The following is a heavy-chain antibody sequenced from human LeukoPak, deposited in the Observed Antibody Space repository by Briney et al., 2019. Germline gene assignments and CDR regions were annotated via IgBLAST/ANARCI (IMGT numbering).Heavy chain of an antibody. CDR1: GFTFSSYA. J-gene: IGHJ6*02. Sequence: GGSLRLSCAASGFTFSSYAMHWVRQAPGKGLEWVAVTSYDGSDKYYADSVKGRFTISRDNSKNTLYLQMNSLRTEDTAVYYCAKQDRDSSSWYRGFYYFGMDVWGLGTTVTVSS. V-gene: IGHV3-30*18. CDR3: AKQDRDSSSWYRGFYYFGMDV. D-gene: IGHD6-13*01. CDR2: TSYDGSDK.